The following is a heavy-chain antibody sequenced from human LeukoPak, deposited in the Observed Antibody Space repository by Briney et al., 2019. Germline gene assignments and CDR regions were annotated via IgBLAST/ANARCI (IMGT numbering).Heavy chain of an antibody. D-gene: IGHD3/OR15-3a*01. V-gene: IGHV3-30*04. CDR1: GFNFDNFA. Sequence: GGSLRLSCVVSGFNFDNFAMHWVRQPLGKGLEWVAVISHDGRTKYYADSMKGRITISRDNSKNTLYLQMNSLRAEDTAVYYCAKDSTPGDWDAFDIWGQGTMVTVSS. J-gene: IGHJ3*02. CDR3: AKDSTPGDWDAFDI. CDR2: ISHDGRTK.